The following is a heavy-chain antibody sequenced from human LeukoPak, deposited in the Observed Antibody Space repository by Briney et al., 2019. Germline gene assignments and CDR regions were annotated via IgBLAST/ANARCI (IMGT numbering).Heavy chain of an antibody. CDR3: ARGVLAGYYADFDY. J-gene: IGHJ4*02. CDR1: GGSVSSGGYF. V-gene: IGHV4-31*01. Sequence: SETLSLTCTVSGGSVSSGGYFWSWIRQHPGKGLEWIWYIYYSDSYYNPSLNSPVSTSADTSKNQFSLKPNSVTAADPAVYYCARGVLAGYYADFDYWGPGTLVTVSS. CDR2: IYYSDS. D-gene: IGHD3-9*01.